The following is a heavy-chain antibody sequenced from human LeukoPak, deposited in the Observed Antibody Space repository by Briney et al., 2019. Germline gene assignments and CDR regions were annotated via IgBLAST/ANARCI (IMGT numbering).Heavy chain of an antibody. CDR1: GFTFSSYW. D-gene: IGHD2-2*01. CDR3: ARDHCSSTSCYPRY. J-gene: IGHJ4*02. V-gene: IGHV3-7*01. Sequence: GSLRLSCAASGFTFSSYWMNWVRQAPGKGLEWVANIKQDGSNKYYADSVKGRFTISRDNSRNTLYLQMNSLRAEDTAVYYCARDHCSSTSCYPRYWGQGTLVTVSS. CDR2: IKQDGSNK.